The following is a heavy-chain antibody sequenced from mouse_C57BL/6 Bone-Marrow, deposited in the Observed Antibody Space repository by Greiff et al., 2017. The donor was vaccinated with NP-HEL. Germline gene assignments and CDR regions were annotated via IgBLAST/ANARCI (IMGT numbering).Heavy chain of an antibody. CDR1: GFSLTSYG. CDR2: IWSGGRT. J-gene: IGHJ3*01. Sequence: QVQLQQSGPGLVQPSQSLSITCTVSGFSLTSYGVHWVRQSPGKGLEWLGVIWSGGRTDYNAAFISRLSISKDNSKSQVFFKMNSLQADDTAIYYCARNLNWGVAYWGQGTLVTVSA. D-gene: IGHD4-1*01. CDR3: ARNLNWGVAY. V-gene: IGHV2-2*01.